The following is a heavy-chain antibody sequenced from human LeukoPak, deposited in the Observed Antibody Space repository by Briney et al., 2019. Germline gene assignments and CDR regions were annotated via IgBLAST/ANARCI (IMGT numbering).Heavy chain of an antibody. CDR1: GGSFSGYY. J-gene: IGHJ4*02. CDR3: ASIAMATITFDY. Sequence: PSETLSLTCAVYGGSFSGYYWSWIRQPPGKGLEWIGEINHSGSTNYNPSLKSRVTISVDTSKNQFSLKLSSVTAADTAVYYCASIAMATITFDYWGQGTLVTVSS. D-gene: IGHD5-24*01. CDR2: INHSGST. V-gene: IGHV4-34*01.